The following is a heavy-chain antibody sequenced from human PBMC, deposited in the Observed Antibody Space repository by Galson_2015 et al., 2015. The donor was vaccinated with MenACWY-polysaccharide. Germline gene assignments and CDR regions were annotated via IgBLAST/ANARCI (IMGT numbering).Heavy chain of an antibody. CDR3: ARVPGSWYSAY. J-gene: IGHJ4*02. CDR1: GFTFSSYW. D-gene: IGHD6-13*01. CDR2: INGDGSTT. V-gene: IGHV3-74*01. Sequence: SLRLSCAASGFTFSSYWMHWVRQAPGKGLVWVSRINGDGSTTNYADSVKGRFTISRDSAKNTLYLQMNSLRAEDTAVYYCARVPGSWYSAYWGQGTLVTVSS.